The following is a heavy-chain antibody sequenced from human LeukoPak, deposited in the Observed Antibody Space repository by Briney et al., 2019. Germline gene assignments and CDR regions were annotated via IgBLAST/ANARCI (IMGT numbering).Heavy chain of an antibody. CDR1: GGSISSTSYY. J-gene: IGHJ4*02. Sequence: SETLSLTCTVSGGSISSTSYYWGWIRQPPGKGLEWIGNIYYSGSTYYNPSLKSRVTISVDTSKNQFSLKLSSVTAADTAVYYCARYYYGSGSYYYFDSWGQGTLVTVSS. D-gene: IGHD3-10*01. CDR3: ARYYYGSGSYYYFDS. V-gene: IGHV4-39*01. CDR2: IYYSGST.